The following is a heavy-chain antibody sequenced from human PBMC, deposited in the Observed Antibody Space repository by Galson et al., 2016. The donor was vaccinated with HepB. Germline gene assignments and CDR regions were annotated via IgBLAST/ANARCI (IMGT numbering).Heavy chain of an antibody. CDR1: GGSFNGYY. CDR2: INHSGNT. Sequence: LSLTCAVYGGSFNGYYWSWIRQPPGKGLEWIGEINHSGNTNYNPSLQSRVPISVDTSKNQFSLKLSSVAAADTAVYYCARGRGWLAPGRYGMDVWGQGTTVTVSS. D-gene: IGHD6-19*01. V-gene: IGHV4-34*01. CDR3: ARGRGWLAPGRYGMDV. J-gene: IGHJ6*02.